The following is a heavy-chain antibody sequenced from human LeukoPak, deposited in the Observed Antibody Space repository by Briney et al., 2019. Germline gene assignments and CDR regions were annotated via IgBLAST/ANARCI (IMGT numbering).Heavy chain of an antibody. Sequence: PGGALRLSCATSGFTVSGNYMNWVRQAPGKGLEWVSVIYSGDSTYYADSVKGRFTISRDNSKNTLYLQLNSLRAEDTAVHYCARGRKFFDYWGQGTLVTVSS. CDR2: IYSGDST. V-gene: IGHV3-66*01. J-gene: IGHJ4*02. CDR3: ARGRKFFDY. CDR1: GFTVSGNY.